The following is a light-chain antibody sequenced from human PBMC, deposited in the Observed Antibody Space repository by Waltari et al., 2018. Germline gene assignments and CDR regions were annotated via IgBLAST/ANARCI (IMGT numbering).Light chain of an antibody. J-gene: IGLJ2*01. CDR3: HSRDASGVAGS. CDR2: DKN. Sequence: SSELTQDPAVSVAMGQTVRITCQGDSLRSYYASWYQQRPGKAPILVIYDKNNRPSGVPDRFSGSSSHNTGSLTSTGGQSEDEASYYCHSRDASGVAGSFGGGTKLTVL. V-gene: IGLV3-19*01. CDR1: SLRSYY.